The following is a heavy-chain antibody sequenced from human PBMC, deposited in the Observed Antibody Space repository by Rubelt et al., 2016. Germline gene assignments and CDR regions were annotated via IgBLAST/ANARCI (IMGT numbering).Heavy chain of an antibody. CDR2: ISAYNGNT. CDR3: ARDLSSSSSFDY. D-gene: IGHD6-6*01. V-gene: IGHV1-18*01. Sequence: QVQLVQSGAEVKKPGSSVKVSCKASGGTFSSYAISWVRQAPGQGLEWMGWISAYNGNTNYAHKLQGRVTMTPETSTSTVYMELRSLRSDDTAVYYCARDLSSSSSFDYWGQGTLVTVSS. J-gene: IGHJ4*02. CDR1: GGTFSSYA.